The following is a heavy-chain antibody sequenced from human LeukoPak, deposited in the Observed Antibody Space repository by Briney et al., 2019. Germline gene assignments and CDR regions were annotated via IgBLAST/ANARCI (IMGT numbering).Heavy chain of an antibody. Sequence: SETLSLTCTVVGDSMDVYYWTWLRQAPGKGLEWIGCIFSSGATNYNRSLKSRVTILIDTSKKNFSLTLKSVTAADTAIYYCARLYYPDRGQWYYYDSWGQGTLVTVSS. V-gene: IGHV4-59*01. J-gene: IGHJ4*02. CDR2: IFSSGAT. CDR3: ARLYYPDRGQWYYYDS. CDR1: GDSMDVYY. D-gene: IGHD3-16*01.